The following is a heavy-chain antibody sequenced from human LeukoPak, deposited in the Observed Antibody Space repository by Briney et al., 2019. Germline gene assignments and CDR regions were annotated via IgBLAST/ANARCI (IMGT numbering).Heavy chain of an antibody. CDR2: VGSSGVTT. D-gene: IGHD5-12*01. CDR1: GFTFTTYA. V-gene: IGHV3-23*01. J-gene: IGHJ4*02. CDR3: ARDIGGYSGYDSRGPVTAILYY. Sequence: GGSLRPSCAASGFTFTTYAMSWVRQAPGKGLEWVSVVGSSGVTTFYADSVKGRFTISRDNSKNTLYLQMNSLRPEDTAVYYCARDIGGYSGYDSRGPVTAILYYWGQGTLVTVSS.